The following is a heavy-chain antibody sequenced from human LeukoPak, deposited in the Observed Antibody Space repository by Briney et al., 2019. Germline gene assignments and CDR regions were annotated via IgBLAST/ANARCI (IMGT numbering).Heavy chain of an antibody. CDR1: GYSSTKYW. Sequence: GESLKISCKGSGYSSTKYWIGWVRQMPGKGLEWMGIIYPGDPDTTYSPSFQGQVTISADKSISTAYLQWSSLRASDTAIYYCARRRGVTATLNYFDYWGQGTLVTVSS. CDR2: IYPGDPDT. CDR3: ARRRGVTATLNYFDY. D-gene: IGHD2-21*02. V-gene: IGHV5-51*01. J-gene: IGHJ4*02.